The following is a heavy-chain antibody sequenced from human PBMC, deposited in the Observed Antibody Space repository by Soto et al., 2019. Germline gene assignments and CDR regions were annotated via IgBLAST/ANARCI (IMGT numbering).Heavy chain of an antibody. CDR1: GGIFTNNA. Sequence: QVQVVQSGAEVKKPGSSVKVSCKVSGGIFTNNAISWVRQAPGQGLEWLGGVIPLFDTAYYAQIFRGRLRITAKGTTPTDYLNLSGPTSADTPAHFGSPGGHKDAYHFYPGMRVWAQGATVTASP. CDR2: VIPLFDTA. D-gene: IGHD3-3*01. J-gene: IGHJ6*01. CDR3: SPGGHKDAYHFYPGMRV. V-gene: IGHV1-69*01.